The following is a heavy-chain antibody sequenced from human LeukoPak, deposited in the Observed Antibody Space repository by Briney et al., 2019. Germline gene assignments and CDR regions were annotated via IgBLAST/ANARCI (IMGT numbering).Heavy chain of an antibody. V-gene: IGHV4-59*08. CDR1: SGSIGSYY. CDR3: VSAKFLVRGVSWFDP. Sequence: SETLSLTCTVSSGSIGSYYWNWIRQPPGKGLEWIGDIYYSGSTKYNPSLKSRVTISVDTSKNQFSLKLTSVTAADTAVYYCVSAKFLVRGVSWFDPWGQGTLVTVSS. CDR2: IYYSGST. D-gene: IGHD3-10*01. J-gene: IGHJ5*02.